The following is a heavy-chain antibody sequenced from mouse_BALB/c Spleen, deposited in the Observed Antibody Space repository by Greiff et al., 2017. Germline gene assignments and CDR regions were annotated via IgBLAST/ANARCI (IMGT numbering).Heavy chain of an antibody. CDR3: ARSGYGNYVGAMDY. D-gene: IGHD2-1*01. J-gene: IGHJ4*01. Sequence: EVKLVESGAELVRPGALVKLSCKASGFNIKDYYMHWVKQRPEQGLEWIGWIDPENGNTIYDPKFQGKASITADTSSNTAYLQLSSLTSEDTAVYYCARSGYGNYVGAMDYWGQGTSVTVSS. V-gene: IGHV14-1*02. CDR1: GFNIKDYY. CDR2: IDPENGNT.